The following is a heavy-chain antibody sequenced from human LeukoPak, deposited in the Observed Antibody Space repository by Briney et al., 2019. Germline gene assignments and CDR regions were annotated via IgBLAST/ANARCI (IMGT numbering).Heavy chain of an antibody. CDR3: ARGQAPPRGAFDI. D-gene: IGHD3-10*01. J-gene: IGHJ3*02. Sequence: PSETLSLTCTVSGYSISSGYYWGWIRQPPGKGLEWIGSIYHSGRTFYNPSLKSRVTISVDTSKNQFSLKLSSVTAADTAVYYCARGQAPPRGAFDIWGQGTMVTASS. CDR1: GYSISSGYY. CDR2: IYHSGRT. V-gene: IGHV4-38-2*02.